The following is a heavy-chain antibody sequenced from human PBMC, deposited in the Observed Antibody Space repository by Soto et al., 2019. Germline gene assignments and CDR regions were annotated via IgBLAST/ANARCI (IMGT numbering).Heavy chain of an antibody. D-gene: IGHD2-21*02. CDR1: RYSISSGYC. CDR3: ARGVLVVTAILRWFDP. Sequence: SETLSLTRAVSRYSISSGYCSRWIRQPPGERLEWIGSISFXGSTYYNQLLKCRVTISVDTCKNHFSRKLSSVSAADTALYYCARGVLVVTAILRWFDPGGLGTLVTVSS. V-gene: IGHV4-38-2*01. J-gene: IGHJ5*02. CDR2: ISFXGST.